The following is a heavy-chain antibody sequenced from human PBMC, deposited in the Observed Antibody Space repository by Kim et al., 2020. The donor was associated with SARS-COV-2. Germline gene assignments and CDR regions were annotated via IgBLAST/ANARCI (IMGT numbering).Heavy chain of an antibody. CDR3: ARGPPPEFSY. Sequence: GNPTYAHGYTVRFVLSLDTSVSTAYLQISSLKAEDTAVYYCARGPPPEFSYWGQGTLVTVSS. J-gene: IGHJ4*02. CDR2: GNP. D-gene: IGHD3-3*01. V-gene: IGHV7-4-1*02.